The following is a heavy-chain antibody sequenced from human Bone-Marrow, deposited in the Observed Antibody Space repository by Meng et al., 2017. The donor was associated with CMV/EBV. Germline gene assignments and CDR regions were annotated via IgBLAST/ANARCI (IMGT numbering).Heavy chain of an antibody. D-gene: IGHD3-22*01. CDR2: ISGSGGST. J-gene: IGHJ4*02. Sequence: GESLKISCAASGFTFSSYAMSWVRQAPGKGLEWVSAISGSGGSTYYADSVKGRFTISRDNSKNTLYLQMNSLRAEDTAVYYCARLSDSSGYRFDYWGQGTLVTVSS. CDR3: ARLSDSSGYRFDY. CDR1: GFTFSSYA. V-gene: IGHV3-23*01.